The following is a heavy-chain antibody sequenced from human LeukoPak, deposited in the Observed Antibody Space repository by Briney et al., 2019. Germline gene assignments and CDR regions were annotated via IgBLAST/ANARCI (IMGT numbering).Heavy chain of an antibody. CDR3: ARHTVPAAIGY. J-gene: IGHJ4*02. Sequence: SETLSLTRTVSGGSISSYYWSWIRQPPGKGLEWIGSIYYSGSTYYNPSLKSRVTISVDTSKNQFSLKLSSVTAADTAVYYCARHTVPAAIGYWGQGTLVTVSS. CDR1: GGSISSYY. D-gene: IGHD2-2*01. CDR2: IYYSGST. V-gene: IGHV4-59*05.